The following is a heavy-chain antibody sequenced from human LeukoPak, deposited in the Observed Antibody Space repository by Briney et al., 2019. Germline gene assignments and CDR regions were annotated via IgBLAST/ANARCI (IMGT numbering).Heavy chain of an antibody. J-gene: IGHJ4*02. D-gene: IGHD2-2*02. V-gene: IGHV2-70*17. CDR3: ARIRIAPDTTPLDD. CDR1: GFLLSTSGMC. CDR2: IDWDDDI. Sequence: RRSGPTLVNPTQTLTLTCTFSGFLLSTSGMCVSWVRQPPGKALEWLARIDWDDDIFYNTSLRTRLTISKDTSKNQVVLTMTNMDPVDTATYYCARIRIAPDTTPLDDWGQGTLVTVSS.